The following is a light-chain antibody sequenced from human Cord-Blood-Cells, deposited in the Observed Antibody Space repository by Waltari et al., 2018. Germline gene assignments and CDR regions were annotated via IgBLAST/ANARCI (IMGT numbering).Light chain of an antibody. Sequence: QSALTQPASVSGSPGQSITISCTGTSSDVGSYNLVSWYQQHPGKAPKLMIYEVSKRPSGVSHRVSGSKSGNTAALTDAGLQAEDEADYDCCSYAGSSTTVYGGVTKLTVL. J-gene: IGLJ3*02. CDR1: SSDVGSYNL. CDR3: CSYAGSSTTV. CDR2: EVS. V-gene: IGLV2-23*02.